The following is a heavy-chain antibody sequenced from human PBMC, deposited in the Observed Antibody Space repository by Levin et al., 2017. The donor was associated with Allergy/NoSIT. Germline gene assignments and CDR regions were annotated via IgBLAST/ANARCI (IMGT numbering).Heavy chain of an antibody. J-gene: IGHJ3*02. CDR1: GFTFSSYS. CDR2: ISSTSSYM. CDR3: ARELSGTDAFDI. V-gene: IGHV3-21*01. Sequence: GGSLRLSCEASGFTFSSYSMNWVRQAPGKGLEWVSSISSTSSYMYYADSVKGRFTISRDNAKNSLYLQMNSLRAEDTAVYYCARELSGTDAFDIWGQGTMVTVSS. D-gene: IGHD1-26*01.